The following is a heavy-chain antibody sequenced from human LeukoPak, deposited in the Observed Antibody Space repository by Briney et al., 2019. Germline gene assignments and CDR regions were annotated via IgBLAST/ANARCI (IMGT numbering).Heavy chain of an antibody. J-gene: IGHJ6*03. CDR1: GFTLSSYA. CDR2: VYSDGTT. Sequence: GGSLRLSCAASGFTLSSYAMSWVRQAPGKGLEWVSVVYSDGTTHYADSVEGRFTIFRDNSKDTLYLHMNSLRAEDTAVYYCAGDTSNYYDATGYYYGYYYMDVWGKGTTVTVSS. D-gene: IGHD3-22*01. V-gene: IGHV3-53*01. CDR3: AGDTSNYYDATGYYYGYYYMDV.